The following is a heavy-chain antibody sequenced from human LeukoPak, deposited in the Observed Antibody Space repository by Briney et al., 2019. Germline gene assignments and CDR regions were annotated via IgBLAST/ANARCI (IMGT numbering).Heavy chain of an antibody. V-gene: IGHV1-18*01. CDR3: AREEYSEPIDY. CDR1: GYTFTSYG. D-gene: IGHD1-26*01. CDR2: ISSYNGNT. Sequence: ASVKVSCKASGYTFTSYGISWVRQAPGKGLEWMGWISSYNGNTNYAQKLQGRVTMTTDTSTSTVYMELRSLRADDTAVYYCAREEYSEPIDYWGQGTLVTVSS. J-gene: IGHJ4*02.